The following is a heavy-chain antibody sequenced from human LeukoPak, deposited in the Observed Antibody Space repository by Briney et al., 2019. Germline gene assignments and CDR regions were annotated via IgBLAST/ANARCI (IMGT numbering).Heavy chain of an antibody. V-gene: IGHV3-23*01. CDR1: GFTFSSYA. J-gene: IGHJ4*02. CDR2: ISVSGGST. CDR3: AKDRNPPWLAPTDY. Sequence: GGSLRLSCAASGFTFSSYATSWVRQAPGKGMGWVSAISVSGGSTYHADSVKGRFTIYRDNLKNTLYLQMNSLRAEDTAVYYCAKDRNPPWLAPTDYWGQGTLVTVSS. D-gene: IGHD6-19*01.